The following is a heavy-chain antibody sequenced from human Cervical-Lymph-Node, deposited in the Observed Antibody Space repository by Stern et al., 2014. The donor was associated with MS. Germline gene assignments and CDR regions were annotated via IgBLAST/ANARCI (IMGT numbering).Heavy chain of an antibody. Sequence: QVQLQESGPGLVKPSETLSLTCTVSGGSLRSYYWNWIRQAPGQGLEWLGFIYPTGTSNSIPSLSSRVAMSVDTSKNQFSLTVSSVTAADTAVYYCAREGEYCSGSRCYPFLDYWGQGTLVTVSS. V-gene: IGHV4-59*01. J-gene: IGHJ4*02. CDR1: GGSLRSYY. CDR2: IYPTGTS. D-gene: IGHD2-15*01. CDR3: AREGEYCSGSRCYPFLDY.